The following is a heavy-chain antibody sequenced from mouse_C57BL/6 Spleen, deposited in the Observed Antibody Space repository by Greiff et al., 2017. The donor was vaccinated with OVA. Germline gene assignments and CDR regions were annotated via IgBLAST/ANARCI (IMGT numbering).Heavy chain of an antibody. CDR3: ARHEGDFCYCGSNYARDD. CDR2: FYPGSGSI. D-gene: IGHD1-1*01. J-gene: IGHJ4*01. CDR1: GYTFTEYT. Sequence: QVQLQQSGAELVKPGASVKLSCKASGYTFTEYTIHWVKQRSGQGLEWIGWFYPGSGSIKYNEKFKDKATLTADKSSSTVYMELSRLTSEDSAVYICARHEGDFCYCGSNYARDDWGKGTTVTVSS. V-gene: IGHV1-62-2*01.